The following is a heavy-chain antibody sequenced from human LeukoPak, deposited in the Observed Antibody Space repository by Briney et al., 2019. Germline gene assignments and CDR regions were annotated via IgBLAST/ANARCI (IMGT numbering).Heavy chain of an antibody. CDR2: ISAYNGNT. CDR3: ARAAPYYYYMDV. V-gene: IGHV1-18*01. D-gene: IGHD6-25*01. CDR1: GYTFTSYG. Sequence: ASVKVSCKASGYTFTSYGISWVRQAPGQGLEWMGWISAYNGNTNYAQKLRGRVTMTTDTSTSTAYMELRSLRSDDTAVYYCARAAPYYYYMDVWGKGTTVTVSS. J-gene: IGHJ6*03.